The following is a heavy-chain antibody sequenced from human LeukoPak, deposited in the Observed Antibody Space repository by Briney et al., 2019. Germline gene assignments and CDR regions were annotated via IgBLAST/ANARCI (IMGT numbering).Heavy chain of an antibody. CDR2: IYTSGST. CDR1: GGSISSGSYY. J-gene: IGHJ6*03. CDR3: AREKSHSLYKWGYYYHHKDG. D-gene: IGHD1-1*01. Sequence: KPSQTLSLTCTVSGGSISSGSYYWSWIRQPAGKGLEWIGRIYTSGSTNYNPSLKSRVTISVDTSKNQFSLKLSSVTAADTAGYYLAREKSHSLYKWGYYYHHKDGWGKGTTVTISS. V-gene: IGHV4-61*02.